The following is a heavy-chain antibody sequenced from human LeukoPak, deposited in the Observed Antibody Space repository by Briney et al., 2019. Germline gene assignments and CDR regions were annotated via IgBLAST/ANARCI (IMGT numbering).Heavy chain of an antibody. D-gene: IGHD4-17*01. CDR2: ISGSGGST. Sequence: GGSLRLSCAASGFTFSSYAMSWVRQAPGKGLEWVSAISGSGGSTYYADSVKGRFTISRGNSKNTLCLQMNSLRAEDTAVYYCAKPPPRSGITTVTTGDGSWGQGTLVTVSS. CDR3: AKPPPRSGITTVTTGDGS. J-gene: IGHJ4*02. CDR1: GFTFSSYA. V-gene: IGHV3-23*01.